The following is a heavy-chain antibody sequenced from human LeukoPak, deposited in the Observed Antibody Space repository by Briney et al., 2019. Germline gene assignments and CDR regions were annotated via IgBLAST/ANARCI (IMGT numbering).Heavy chain of an antibody. CDR2: IYHSGST. CDR3: ARDGRGLGFYYYYMDV. CDR1: GGSISSSNW. V-gene: IGHV4-4*02. Sequence: TSETLSLTCAVSGGSISSSNWWSWVRQPPGKGLEWIGEIYHSGSTNYNPSLKSRVTISVDTSKNQFSLKLSSVTAADTAVYYCARDGRGLGFYYYYMDVWGKGTTVTVSS. J-gene: IGHJ6*03.